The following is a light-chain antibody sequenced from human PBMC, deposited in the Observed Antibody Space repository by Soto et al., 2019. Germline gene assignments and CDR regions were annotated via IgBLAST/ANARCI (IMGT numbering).Light chain of an antibody. CDR3: QKSDHLPL. V-gene: IGKV1-33*01. CDR2: DAS. CDR1: QDIGNS. Sequence: DIQMTQSPPSLSASVGDRVTITCRASQDIGNSLNGFQHKPGKAPNLVIYDASNLEIGVPSRFSGSGSGTDFTFTISSLRPEDIATYYCQKSDHLPLFGPGTKVDIK. J-gene: IGKJ3*01.